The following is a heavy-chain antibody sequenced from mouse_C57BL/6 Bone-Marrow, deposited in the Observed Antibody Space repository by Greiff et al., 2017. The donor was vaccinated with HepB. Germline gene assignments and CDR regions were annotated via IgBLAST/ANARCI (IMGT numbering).Heavy chain of an antibody. CDR1: GYSFTSYY. V-gene: IGHV1-66*01. J-gene: IGHJ2*01. Sequence: QVQLQQSGPELVKPGASVKISCKASGYSFTSYYIHWVKQRPGQGLEWIGWIYPGSGNTKYNEKFKGKATLTADTSSSTAYMQLSSLTSEASAFYSCATAQADYWGQGTTLTVSS. CDR2: IYPGSGNT. D-gene: IGHD3-2*02. CDR3: ATAQADY.